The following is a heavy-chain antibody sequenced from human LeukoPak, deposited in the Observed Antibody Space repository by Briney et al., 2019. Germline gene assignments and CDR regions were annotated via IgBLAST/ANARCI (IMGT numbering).Heavy chain of an antibody. V-gene: IGHV3-7*01. CDR1: GFTFSSYW. Sequence: PGGSLRLSCAASGFTFSSYWMSWVRQAPGKGLEWVANIKQDGSEKYYVDSVKGRFTISRDNAKNSLYLQMNSLRAEDTAVYYCAREGSVSIAVATEYWGQGTLVTVSS. J-gene: IGHJ4*02. CDR2: IKQDGSEK. D-gene: IGHD6-19*01. CDR3: AREGSVSIAVATEY.